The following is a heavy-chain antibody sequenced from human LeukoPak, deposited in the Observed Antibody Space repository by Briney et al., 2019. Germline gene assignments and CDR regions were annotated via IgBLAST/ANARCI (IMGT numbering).Heavy chain of an antibody. J-gene: IGHJ5*02. V-gene: IGHV4-38-2*01. Sequence: SETLSLTCAVSGYSISSGYYWGWIRQPPGKGLELIGSIYHSGSTYYNPSLKSRVTISVDTSKNQFSLKLSSVTAADTAVYYCARVSVQEETLPYLDPWGQGTLVTVSS. CDR2: IYHSGST. CDR3: ARVSVQEETLPYLDP. CDR1: GYSISSGYY. D-gene: IGHD5-24*01.